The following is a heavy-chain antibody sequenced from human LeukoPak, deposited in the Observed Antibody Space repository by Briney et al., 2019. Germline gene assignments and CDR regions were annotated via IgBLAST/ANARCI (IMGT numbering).Heavy chain of an antibody. CDR3: ARQAALVWFDP. CDR2: INPNSGGT. D-gene: IGHD6-6*01. J-gene: IGHJ5*02. V-gene: IGHV1-2*02. Sequence: ASVKVSCKASGYAFTGYYMHWVRQAPGQGLEWMGWINPNSGGTNYAQKFQGRVTMTRDTSISTAYMELSGLRSDDTAVYYCARQAALVWFDPWGQGTLVTVSS. CDR1: GYAFTGYY.